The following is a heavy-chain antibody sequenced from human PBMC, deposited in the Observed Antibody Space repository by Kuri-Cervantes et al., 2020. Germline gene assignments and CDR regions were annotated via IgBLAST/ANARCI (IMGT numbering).Heavy chain of an antibody. D-gene: IGHD2-21*02. V-gene: IGHV4-38-2*01. J-gene: IGHJ4*02. Sequence: SETLSLTCAVSGYSISSGYYWGWIRQPPGKGLEWIGSIYHSGSTYYNPSLKSRVTISVDTSKNQFSLKLTSVTAADTAVYYCARSGSRVTATHSLDYWGQGTLVTVSS. CDR1: GYSISSGYY. CDR2: IYHSGST. CDR3: ARSGSRVTATHSLDY.